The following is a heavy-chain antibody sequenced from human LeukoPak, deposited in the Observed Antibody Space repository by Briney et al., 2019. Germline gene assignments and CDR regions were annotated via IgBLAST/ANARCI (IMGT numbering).Heavy chain of an antibody. D-gene: IGHD6-19*01. CDR2: IYTSGST. V-gene: IGHV4-4*07. CDR1: GGSISRYY. CDR3: ARERSSGWYQKYFQH. J-gene: IGHJ1*01. Sequence: SETLSLTCTVSGGSISRYYWSWIRQPAGKGLEWIGRIYTSGSTNYNPSLKSRVTMSVDTSKNQFSLKLSSVTAADTAVYYCARERSSGWYQKYFQHWGQGTLVTVSS.